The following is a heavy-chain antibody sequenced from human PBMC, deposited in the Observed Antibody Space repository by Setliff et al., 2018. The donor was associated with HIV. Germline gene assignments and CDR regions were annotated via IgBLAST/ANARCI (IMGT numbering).Heavy chain of an antibody. CDR2: VDPKNGKT. J-gene: IGHJ4*02. Sequence: CKSSGYTFTDYYMHWVQQAPGKGLEWMGRVDPKNGKTLYAENLRGRITITADTSTDTAYMELNSLRSEDTAMYYCATLDYYGSQTYNLALHYWGQGTLVTVLL. CDR1: GYTFTDYY. V-gene: IGHV1-69-2*01. CDR3: ATLDYYGSQTYNLALHY. D-gene: IGHD3-10*01.